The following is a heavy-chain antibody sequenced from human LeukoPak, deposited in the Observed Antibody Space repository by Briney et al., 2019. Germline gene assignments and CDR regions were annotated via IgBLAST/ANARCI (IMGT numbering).Heavy chain of an antibody. CDR3: TRTTRYSYGYSWFDP. CDR2: FYNSGRS. CDR1: DDSISDYY. J-gene: IGHJ5*02. Sequence: SETLSLTCTVSDDSISDYYRGWIRQPPGKGLEWIGYFYNSGRSTYNPSFKSRVTISADTSKNHFSLKLNSVTTADTAVYYCTRTTRYSYGYSWFDPWGQGTLVTVSS. V-gene: IGHV4-59*01. D-gene: IGHD5-18*01.